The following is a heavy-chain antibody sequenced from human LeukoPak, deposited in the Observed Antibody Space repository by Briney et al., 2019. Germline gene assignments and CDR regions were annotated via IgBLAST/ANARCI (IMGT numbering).Heavy chain of an antibody. CDR2: INPNSGGT. D-gene: IGHD2-2*01. CDR3: ASSYCSSTSCFILGGWFDP. Sequence: ASVKASCKASGYTFTSYYMHWVRQAPGQGLEWMGRINPNSGGTNYAQKFQGRVTMTRDTSISTAYMELSRLRSDDTAVYYCASSYCSSTSCFILGGWFDPWGQGTLVTVSS. CDR1: GYTFTSYY. J-gene: IGHJ5*02. V-gene: IGHV1-2*06.